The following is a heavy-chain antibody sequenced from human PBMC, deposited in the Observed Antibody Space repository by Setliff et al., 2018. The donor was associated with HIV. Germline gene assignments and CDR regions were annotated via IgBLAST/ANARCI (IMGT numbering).Heavy chain of an antibody. V-gene: IGHV1-46*01. CDR2: INPTGDIT. J-gene: IGHJ4*02. Sequence: ASVKVSCKAPENTFSNYYLHWVRQAPGQGLEWMGLINPTGDITFYPQKFQARVTMTRDTSTSTAYMDLSSLSSDDTALYFCATFDYNLLTGCPCWGQGTLVTAPQ. D-gene: IGHD3-9*01. CDR3: ATFDYNLLTGCPC. CDR1: ENTFSNYY.